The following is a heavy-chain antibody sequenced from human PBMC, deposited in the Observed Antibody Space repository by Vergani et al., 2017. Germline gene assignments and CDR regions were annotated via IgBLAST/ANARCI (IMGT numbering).Heavy chain of an antibody. CDR3: ARDYMGSSWYKNYYYYGMDV. CDR2: ISYDGSNK. D-gene: IGHD6-13*01. Sequence: QVQLVESGGGVVQPGRSLRLSCAASGFTFSSYAMHWVRQAPGKGLEWVAVISYDGSNKYYADSVKGRFTISRDNSKNTLYLQMNSLRAEDTGVYYCARDYMGSSWYKNYYYYGMDVWGQGP. J-gene: IGHJ6*02. V-gene: IGHV3-30-3*01. CDR1: GFTFSSYA.